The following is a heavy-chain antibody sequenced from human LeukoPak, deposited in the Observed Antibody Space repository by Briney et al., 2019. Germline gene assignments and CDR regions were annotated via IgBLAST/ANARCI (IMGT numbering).Heavy chain of an antibody. CDR3: ANHYSGYIDF. D-gene: IGHD1-26*01. J-gene: IGHJ4*02. Sequence: SETLSLTCVVSGDPIRPDNWWAWVRQSPGKGLEFIGEVYDSGKTNYNPSLESRVTISIATSKRQFSLRLTSVTAADTAVYFCANHYSGYIDFWGRGTLVTVSS. CDR2: VYDSGKT. CDR1: GDPIRPDNW. V-gene: IGHV4/OR15-8*02.